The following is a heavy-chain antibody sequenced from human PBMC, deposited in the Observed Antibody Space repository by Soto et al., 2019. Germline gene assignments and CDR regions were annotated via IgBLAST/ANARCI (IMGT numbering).Heavy chain of an antibody. D-gene: IGHD3-22*01. CDR1: GYSFTNYW. CDR2: IYPGDSDT. V-gene: IGHV5-51*01. Sequence: PGESLKISCKGSGYSFTNYWIAWVRQMPGKGLQWMGIIYPGDSDTRYSPSFQGQVTISVDKSISTAYLQWSSLKASDSAMYYCARFRHDSSGYHEGYYYYYGMDVWGQGTTVTVSS. J-gene: IGHJ6*02. CDR3: ARFRHDSSGYHEGYYYYYGMDV.